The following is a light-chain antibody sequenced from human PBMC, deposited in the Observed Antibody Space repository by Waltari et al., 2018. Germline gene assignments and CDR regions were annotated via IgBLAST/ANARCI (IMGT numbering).Light chain of an antibody. CDR2: GAS. CDR3: QQYNNWPPYT. J-gene: IGKJ2*01. V-gene: IGKV3-15*01. Sequence: EIVMTQSPATLSVSPGERATLSCRASQSVSSNLAWYQQKPGQAPRLLIYGASTRATGVTDRFSGSGSGTEFTLTISSLQSEDFALYYCQQYNNWPPYTFGQGTKLEIK. CDR1: QSVSSN.